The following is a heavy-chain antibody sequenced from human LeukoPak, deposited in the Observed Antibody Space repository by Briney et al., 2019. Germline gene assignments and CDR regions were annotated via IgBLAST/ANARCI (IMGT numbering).Heavy chain of an antibody. V-gene: IGHV5-51*01. Sequence: NHGESLKISCKGSGYSFTNYWIGWVRQMPGKGLEWMGIIYPSDSDTRYSPSFQGQVTISADKSISTAYLQWSNLRTSDTAIYYCARQGGSSFAWSDPWGQGTLVTVSS. J-gene: IGHJ5*02. CDR2: IYPSDSDT. D-gene: IGHD6-6*01. CDR3: ARQGGSSFAWSDP. CDR1: GYSFTNYW.